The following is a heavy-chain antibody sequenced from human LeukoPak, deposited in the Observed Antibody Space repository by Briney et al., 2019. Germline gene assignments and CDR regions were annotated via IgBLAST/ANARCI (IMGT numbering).Heavy chain of an antibody. D-gene: IGHD1-26*01. CDR3: AKRVSVSYFDY. CDR1: GFTFSPYA. CDR2: ISSSGGST. J-gene: IGHJ4*02. V-gene: IGHV3-23*01. Sequence: GGSLRLSCVASGFTFSPYAMSWVRQAPGRGLEWVSAISSSGGSTYYADSVKGRFTNSRDNSENTLYLQMNSLRAEDTAVYYCAKRVSVSYFDYWGQGALVTVSS.